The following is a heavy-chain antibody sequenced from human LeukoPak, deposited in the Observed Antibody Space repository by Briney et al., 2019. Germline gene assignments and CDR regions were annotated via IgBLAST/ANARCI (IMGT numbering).Heavy chain of an antibody. J-gene: IGHJ4*02. CDR1: GFTFSSYA. CDR2: ISSSGHST. CDR3: ANDFDY. V-gene: IGHV3-23*01. Sequence: GGSLRLSCAASGFTFSSYAMSWVRQAPGKGPEWVSAISSSGHSTYYTDSVKGRFTISRDNSRNTLYLQMNSLIDEDTAVYYCANDFDYWGQGTLVTASS.